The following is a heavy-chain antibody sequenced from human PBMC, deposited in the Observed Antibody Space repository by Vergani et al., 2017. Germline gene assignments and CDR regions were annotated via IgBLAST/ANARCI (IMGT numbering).Heavy chain of an antibody. D-gene: IGHD2-8*01. V-gene: IGHV3-23*01. CDR2: ISGSGGST. J-gene: IGHJ6*03. CDR1: GFTFSSYA. Sequence: EVQLLESGGGLVQPGGSLRLSCAASGFTFSSYAMSWVRQAPGKGLEWVSAISGSGGSTYYADSVKGRFTISRDNSKNTLYLQMNSLRAEDSAVYYCAGSAPYCTNGVCYSGYYYYYMDVWGKGTTVTVSS. CDR3: AGSAPYCTNGVCYSGYYYYYMDV.